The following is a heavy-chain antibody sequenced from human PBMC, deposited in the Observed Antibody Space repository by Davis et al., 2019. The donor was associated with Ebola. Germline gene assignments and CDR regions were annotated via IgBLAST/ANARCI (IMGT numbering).Heavy chain of an antibody. J-gene: IGHJ5*02. Sequence: PSETLSLTCTVSGGSISSYYWSWIRQPPGKGLEWIGYIYYSGSTNYNPSLKSRVTISVDTSKNQFSLKLSSVTAADTAVYYCARGYGERWFDPWGQGTLVTVSS. D-gene: IGHD4-17*01. CDR2: IYYSGST. CDR3: ARGYGERWFDP. V-gene: IGHV4-59*01. CDR1: GGSISSYY.